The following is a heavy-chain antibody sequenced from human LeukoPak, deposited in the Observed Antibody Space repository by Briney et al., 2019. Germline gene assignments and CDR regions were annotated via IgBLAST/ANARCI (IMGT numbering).Heavy chain of an antibody. CDR1: GGSISSSNW. Sequence: SETPSLTCAVSGGSISSSNWWSWVRQPPGKGLEWIGEIYHSGSTNYNPSLKSRVTISVDTSKNQFSLKLSSVTAADTAVYYCARDTAMGTFDYWGQGTLVTVSS. CDR3: ARDTAMGTFDY. J-gene: IGHJ4*02. V-gene: IGHV4-4*02. D-gene: IGHD5-18*01. CDR2: IYHSGST.